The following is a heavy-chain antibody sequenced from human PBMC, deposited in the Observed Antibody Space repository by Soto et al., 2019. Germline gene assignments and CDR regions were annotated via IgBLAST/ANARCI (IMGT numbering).Heavy chain of an antibody. CDR2: ISVNNGNT. J-gene: IGHJ5*02. CDR1: GYSFSSYG. CDR3: ATSYDSGFDP. D-gene: IGHD3-3*01. Sequence: ASVKVSCKASGYSFSSYGISWVRQAPGQGLDWMGWISVNNGNTDYAPQFQGRVTMTTDTSTSTAYMELRSLRSDDTAFCYCATSYDSGFDPWGQGTLVTVSS. V-gene: IGHV1-18*04.